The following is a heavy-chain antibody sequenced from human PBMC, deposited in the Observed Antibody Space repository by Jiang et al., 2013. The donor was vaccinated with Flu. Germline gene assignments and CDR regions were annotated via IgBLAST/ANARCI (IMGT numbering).Heavy chain of an antibody. V-gene: IGHV5-51*01. D-gene: IGHD3-10*01. CDR3: ARLTGVVNRGVLGY. CDR2: GDSDT. J-gene: IGHJ4*02. Sequence: GDSDTRYSPSFQGQVTISADKSISTAYLQWSSLKASDTAMYYCARLTGVVNRGVLGYWGQGTLVTVSS.